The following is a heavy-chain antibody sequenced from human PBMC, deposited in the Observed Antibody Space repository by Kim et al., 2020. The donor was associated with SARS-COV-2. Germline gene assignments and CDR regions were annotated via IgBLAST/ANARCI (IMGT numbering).Heavy chain of an antibody. J-gene: IGHJ3*01. V-gene: IGHV3-23*01. Sequence: GGSLRLSCAASGFQFNIFSMGWVRQAPGKGLEAVSAITSDHSSIFYAESARGRFTISRDNSNNMLFLRMDSLRADDTALYYCARRVEGAFYFWGLGT. CDR1: GFQFNIFS. CDR3: ARRVEGAFYF. CDR2: ITSDHSSI.